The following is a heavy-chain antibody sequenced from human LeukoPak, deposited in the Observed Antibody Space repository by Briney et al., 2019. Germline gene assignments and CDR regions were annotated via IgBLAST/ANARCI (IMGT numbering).Heavy chain of an antibody. CDR1: GGSISSYY. J-gene: IGHJ3*02. CDR2: IYYSGST. Sequence: SETLSLTCTVSGGSISSYYWSWIRQPPGKGLEWIGYIYYSGSTYYNPSLKSRVTISVDTSKNQFSLKLSSVTAADTAVYYCARGAPAAGGAFDIWGQGTMVTVSS. CDR3: ARGAPAAGGAFDI. D-gene: IGHD6-13*01. V-gene: IGHV4-59*12.